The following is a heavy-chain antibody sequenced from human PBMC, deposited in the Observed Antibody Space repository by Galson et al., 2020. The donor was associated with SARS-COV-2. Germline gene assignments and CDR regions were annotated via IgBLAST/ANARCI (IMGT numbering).Heavy chain of an antibody. CDR1: GYSFPSYW. D-gene: IGHD5-18*01. CDR2: IDPSNSYI. V-gene: IGHV5-10-1*01. J-gene: IGHJ5*02. Sequence: KIGESLKISCKGSGYSFPSYWINWVRQMPGKGLEWMGRIDPSNSYINYNPSFQGHVTISADKSISTAYLQWSSLEASDTAMYYCAAGQLWLHWLDPWGQGTLVTVSS. CDR3: AAGQLWLHWLDP.